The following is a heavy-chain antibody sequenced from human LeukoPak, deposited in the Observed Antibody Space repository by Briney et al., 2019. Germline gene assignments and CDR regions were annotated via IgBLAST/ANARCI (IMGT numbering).Heavy chain of an antibody. CDR1: GYTFTSYD. J-gene: IGHJ5*02. D-gene: IGHD2-2*01. V-gene: IGHV1-8*01. CDR3: ARHVVVPAALTEGFDP. Sequence: GASVKVSCKASGYTFTSYDNNWVRQATGQGLEWMGWMNPNSGNTGYAQKFQGRVTMTRNTSISTAYMELSSLRSEDTAVYYCARHVVVPAALTEGFDPWGQGTLVTVSS. CDR2: MNPNSGNT.